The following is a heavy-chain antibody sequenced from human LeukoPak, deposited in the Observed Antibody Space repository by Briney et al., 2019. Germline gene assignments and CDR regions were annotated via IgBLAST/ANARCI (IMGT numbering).Heavy chain of an antibody. Sequence: PSETLSLTCAVYGGSFSGYYWSWIRQPPGKGLEWIGEINHSGSTNYNPSLKSRVTISVDTSKDQFSLKLSSVTAADTAVYYCARDPGGMVVTRGFDYWGQGTLVTVSS. CDR3: ARDPGGMVVTRGFDY. CDR2: INHSGST. CDR1: GGSFSGYY. V-gene: IGHV4-34*01. D-gene: IGHD4-23*01. J-gene: IGHJ4*02.